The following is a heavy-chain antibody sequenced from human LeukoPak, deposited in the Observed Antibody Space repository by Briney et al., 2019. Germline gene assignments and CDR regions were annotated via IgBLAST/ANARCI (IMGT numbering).Heavy chain of an antibody. J-gene: IGHJ4*02. CDR3: ARDIDY. CDR1: GGSISSGGYS. V-gene: IGHV4-30-2*01. Sequence: SETLSLTCAVSGGSISSGGYSWSWIRRPPGKGLEWIGYIYHSGSTYYNPSLKSRVTISVDRSKNQFSLKLSSVTAADTAVYYCARDIDYWGQGTLVTVFS. CDR2: IYHSGST.